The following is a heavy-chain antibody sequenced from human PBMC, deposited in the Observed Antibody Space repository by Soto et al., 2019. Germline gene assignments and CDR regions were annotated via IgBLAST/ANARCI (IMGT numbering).Heavy chain of an antibody. Sequence: ASVKVSCKASGYTFTSYGISWVRQAPGQGLEWMGWISAYNGNTNYAQKLQGRVTMTTDTSTSTAYMELRSLRSDDTAVYYCARVVGGDYYYYYMDVWGKGTTVTVSS. CDR2: ISAYNGNT. D-gene: IGHD3-10*01. CDR3: ARVVGGDYYYYYMDV. V-gene: IGHV1-18*01. J-gene: IGHJ6*03. CDR1: GYTFTSYG.